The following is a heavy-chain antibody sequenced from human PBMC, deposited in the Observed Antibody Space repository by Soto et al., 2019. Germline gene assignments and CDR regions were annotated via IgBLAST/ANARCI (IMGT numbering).Heavy chain of an antibody. V-gene: IGHV1-18*01. J-gene: IGHJ6*03. CDR3: CRVYYDFWSGYQTPASPEDYYYYHMDV. Sequence: ASVKLSCKASGDGFTSNGISWVRQEPGQGLEWMGWISAYNGNTNYAQKLQGRVTMTTDTSTSTAYMELRSLRSDDTAVYYCCRVYYDFWSGYQTPASPEDYYYYHMDVWGKGTTVTVSS. CDR2: ISAYNGNT. D-gene: IGHD3-3*01. CDR1: GDGFTSNG.